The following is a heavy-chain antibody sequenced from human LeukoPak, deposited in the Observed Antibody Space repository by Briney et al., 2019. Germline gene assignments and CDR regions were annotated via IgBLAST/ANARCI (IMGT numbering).Heavy chain of an antibody. J-gene: IGHJ6*02. Sequence: GGSLKLSCAASGFTFSGSAMHWVRQASGKGLEWVGRIRSKANSYATAYAASVKGRFTISRDDSKNTAYLQMNSLKTEDTAVYYCTRLMGIAARRDYYYGMDVWGQGTTVTVSS. CDR3: TRLMGIAARRDYYYGMDV. D-gene: IGHD6-6*01. V-gene: IGHV3-73*01. CDR2: IRSKANSYAT. CDR1: GFTFSGSA.